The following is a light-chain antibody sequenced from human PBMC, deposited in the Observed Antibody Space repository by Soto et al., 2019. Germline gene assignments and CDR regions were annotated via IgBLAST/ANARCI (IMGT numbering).Light chain of an antibody. CDR2: GVS. V-gene: IGKV3-20*01. CDR1: QRLSASD. J-gene: IGKJ1*01. CDR3: QQYADWPRT. Sequence: EIVLTQSPGTLSLSPGQRATLSCRASQRLSASDIAWYQQKPGQAPKFLIYGVSSRATGIPDRFSGSGSGKEFTLTISSMQSEDFAVYYCQQYADWPRTFGQGTKVDIK.